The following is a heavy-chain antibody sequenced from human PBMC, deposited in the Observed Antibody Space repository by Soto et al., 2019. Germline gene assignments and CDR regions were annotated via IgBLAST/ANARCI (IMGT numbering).Heavy chain of an antibody. J-gene: IGHJ3*02. CDR1: GYSFVNFF. CDR3: ARDFSNPPWFSDAFAI. V-gene: IGHV1-2*02. Sequence: ASVKVSCKTYGYSFVNFFLHWVRQAPGQGPEWMGFVNPKRGGTEYAPKFQGRVTMTRDTSINTVYLDLSGLTSDDTAVYYCARDFSNPPWFSDAFAIWGQGTMVTVSS. CDR2: VNPKRGGT. D-gene: IGHD3-22*01.